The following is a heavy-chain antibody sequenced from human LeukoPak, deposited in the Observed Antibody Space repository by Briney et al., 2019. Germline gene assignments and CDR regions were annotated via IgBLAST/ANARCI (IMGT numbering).Heavy chain of an antibody. Sequence: GGSLRLSCAASGFTFSSFGMHWVRQAPGKGLEWVPFIRYDGSNKYYADSVKGRFTISRDKSKNTLYLQMNSLRTEDTAVYYCAKDMNGYCSSSSCGYYYMDVWGKGTTVTVSS. D-gene: IGHD2-2*01. CDR2: IRYDGSNK. J-gene: IGHJ6*03. V-gene: IGHV3-30*02. CDR3: AKDMNGYCSSSSCGYYYMDV. CDR1: GFTFSSFG.